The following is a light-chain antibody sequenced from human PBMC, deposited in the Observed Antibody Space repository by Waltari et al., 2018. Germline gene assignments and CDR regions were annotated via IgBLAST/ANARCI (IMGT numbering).Light chain of an antibody. V-gene: IGLV1-40*01. CDR1: SSNIGTGYA. CDR2: SNT. Sequence: QPVLPQPHSVSGAPGQRVTISCTGSSSNIGTGYAVHWSQQLPGTAPKVLIYSNTNRPSEVPDRFSGSKSGPSAALAITGLQAEDEADYYCQSYDSSLSVVFGGGTKVTVL. J-gene: IGLJ2*01. CDR3: QSYDSSLSVV.